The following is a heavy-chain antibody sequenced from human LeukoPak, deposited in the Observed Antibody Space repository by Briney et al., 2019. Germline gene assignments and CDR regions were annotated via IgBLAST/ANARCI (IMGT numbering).Heavy chain of an antibody. CDR3: ARGTFYDFWSGDSDY. CDR2: INPNSGDT. V-gene: IGHV1-2*06. CDR1: GYTFTGYY. D-gene: IGHD3-3*01. Sequence: ASVKVSCKASGYTFTGYYMHWVRQAPGQGLEWMGRINPNSGDTNYAQKFQGRVTMTRDTSISTAYMDLSRLKSDDTAVYYCARGTFYDFWSGDSDYWGQGTLVTVSS. J-gene: IGHJ4*02.